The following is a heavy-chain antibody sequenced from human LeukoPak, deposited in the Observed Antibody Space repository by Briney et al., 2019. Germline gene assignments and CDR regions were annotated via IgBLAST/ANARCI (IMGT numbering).Heavy chain of an antibody. CDR3: ATDNYAGANWFDP. CDR1: GGTFSSDA. CDR2: IIPIFGTA. Sequence: SVNVSCKASGGTFSSDAISSVRPAPRQGRKWMGGIIPIFGTANYAQKFQGRVTITTDESTTTAYMELSSLRSEDTAVYYCATDNYAGANWFDPWGEGPLVTVSS. D-gene: IGHD1-7*01. V-gene: IGHV1-69*05. J-gene: IGHJ5*02.